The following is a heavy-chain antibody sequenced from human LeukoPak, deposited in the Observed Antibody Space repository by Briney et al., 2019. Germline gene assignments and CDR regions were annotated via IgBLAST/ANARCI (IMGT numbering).Heavy chain of an antibody. J-gene: IGHJ4*02. CDR2: TYYRSKWYN. D-gene: IGHD4/OR15-4a*01. CDR1: VDSASSNSAA. Sequence: SQTPSLTCAISVDSASSNSAASNSISQSPSRRLEWLGRTYYRSKWYNHYAVSVKSRITINPDTSKNQFSLQLNSVTPEDTAVYYCARERETLTIPYDEVAPIDHWAQGTLVTVSS. CDR3: ARERETLTIPYDEVAPIDH. V-gene: IGHV6-1*01.